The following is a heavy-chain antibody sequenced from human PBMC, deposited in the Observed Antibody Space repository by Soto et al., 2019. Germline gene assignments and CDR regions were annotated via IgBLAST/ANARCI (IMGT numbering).Heavy chain of an antibody. V-gene: IGHV3-9*01. CDR3: ARGHDSSGYYYSVAFAI. D-gene: IGHD3-22*01. J-gene: IGHJ3*02. CDR2: ISCSSSSI. CDR1: GFTFDDYA. Sequence: SLRLSCAASGFTFDDYAMHWVRQAPGKGLEWLSGISCSSSSICYADSVKGRFTISRDNTKNSLYLQMNSLRDEDTAVYYCARGHDSSGYYYSVAFAIWGQGTMVTVSS.